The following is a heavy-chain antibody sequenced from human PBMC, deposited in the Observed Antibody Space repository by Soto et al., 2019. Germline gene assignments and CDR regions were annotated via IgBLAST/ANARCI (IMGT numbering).Heavy chain of an antibody. D-gene: IGHD3-22*01. CDR1: GYTLTELS. CDR2: FDPEDGET. J-gene: IGHJ4*02. Sequence: ASVKVSCKVSGYTLTELSMHWVRQAPGKGLEWMGGFDPEDGETIYAQKFQGRVTMTEDTSTDTAYMELSSLRSEDTAVYYCATGLGGYDSSGYYYWGQGTLVTV. V-gene: IGHV1-24*01. CDR3: ATGLGGYDSSGYYY.